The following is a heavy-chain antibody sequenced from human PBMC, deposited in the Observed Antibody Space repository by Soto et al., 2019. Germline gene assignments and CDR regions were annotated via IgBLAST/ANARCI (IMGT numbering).Heavy chain of an antibody. CDR1: GVSISSYY. CDR2: IYYSGST. J-gene: IGHJ6*02. V-gene: IGHV4-59*01. CDR3: ARVRGYSYGGDYYGMDV. D-gene: IGHD5-18*01. Sequence: SETLSLTCTVSGVSISSYYWSWIRQPPGKGLEWIGYIYYSGSTNYNPSLKSRVTISVDTSKNQFSLKLSSVTAADTAVYYCARVRGYSYGGDYYGMDVWGQGTTVTVSS.